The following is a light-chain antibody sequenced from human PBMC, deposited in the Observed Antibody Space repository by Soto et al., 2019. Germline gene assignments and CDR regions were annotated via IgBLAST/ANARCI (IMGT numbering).Light chain of an antibody. CDR3: HRYGSSPT. Sequence: EVVLTQSPAILSLSPGERASLSCRASQSVSGDYVAWYQQKPGQAPGLLIHGASNRATGIPDRFSGSGSGTDFTLTISRLEPEDFAVYFCHRYGSSPTFGQGTRLEIK. J-gene: IGKJ2*01. CDR1: QSVSGDY. CDR2: GAS. V-gene: IGKV3-20*01.